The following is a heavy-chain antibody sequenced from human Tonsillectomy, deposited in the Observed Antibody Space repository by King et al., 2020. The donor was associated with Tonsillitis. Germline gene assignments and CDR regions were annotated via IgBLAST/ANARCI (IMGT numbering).Heavy chain of an antibody. CDR3: AKDARVLTGYYDSSGYRNAFDI. D-gene: IGHD3-22*01. Sequence: QLVQSGGGLVQPGGSLRLSCAASGFTFSSDAMSWVRQAPGKGLEWVSAISGSGGSTYYADSVKGRFTISRDNSKNTLYLQMNSMRAEDTAVYYCAKDARVLTGYYDSSGYRNAFDIWGQGTMVTVSS. CDR2: ISGSGGST. V-gene: IGHV3-23*04. J-gene: IGHJ3*02. CDR1: GFTFSSDA.